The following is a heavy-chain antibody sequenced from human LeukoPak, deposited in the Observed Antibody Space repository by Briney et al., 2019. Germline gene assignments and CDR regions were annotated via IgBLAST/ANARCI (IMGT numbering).Heavy chain of an antibody. CDR1: GFTFSSYS. J-gene: IGHJ1*01. D-gene: IGHD3-22*01. V-gene: IGHV3-21*01. CDR3: ARVDSSGYYLGAEYFQH. Sequence: GGSLRLSCAASGFTFSSYSMNWVRQAPGKGLEWVSSISSSSSYMYYADSVKGRFTISRDNAKNSLYLQMNSLRAEDTAVYYCARVDSSGYYLGAEYFQHWGQGTLVTVSS. CDR2: ISSSSSYM.